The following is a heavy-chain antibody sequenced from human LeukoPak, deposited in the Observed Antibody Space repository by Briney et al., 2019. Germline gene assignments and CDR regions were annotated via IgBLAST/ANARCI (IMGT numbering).Heavy chain of an antibody. CDR3: ASHSSSWYGFDY. V-gene: IGHV3-53*01. CDR2: IYSGGST. Sequence: PGGSLRLSCAASGFTVSSNHMSWVRQAPGKGLEWVSVIYSGGSTYYADSVKGRFTISRDNSKNTLYLQMDSLRAEDTAVCYCASHSSSWYGFDYWGQGTLVTVSS. J-gene: IGHJ4*02. D-gene: IGHD6-13*01. CDR1: GFTVSSNH.